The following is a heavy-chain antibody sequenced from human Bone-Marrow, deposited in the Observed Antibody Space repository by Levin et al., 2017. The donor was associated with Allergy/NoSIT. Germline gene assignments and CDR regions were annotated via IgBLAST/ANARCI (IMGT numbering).Heavy chain of an antibody. CDR3: AEEKGYSSSWWSEGGFDS. J-gene: IGHJ5*01. CDR2: IYTRGDT. V-gene: IGHV4-61*09. D-gene: IGHD6-13*01. Sequence: SETLSLTCTVSGGSVLSGNYYWSWIRQPAGKGLEWIGNIYTRGDTHYNPSLRSRATVSVDASKNQFSLFLTSVTAADSAVYYCAEEKGYSSSWWSEGGFDSWGQGTLVTVSS. CDR1: GGSVLSGNYY.